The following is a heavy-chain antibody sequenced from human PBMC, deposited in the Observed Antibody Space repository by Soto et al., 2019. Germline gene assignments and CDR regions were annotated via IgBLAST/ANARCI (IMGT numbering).Heavy chain of an antibody. V-gene: IGHV4-31*03. CDR2: IYYSGST. D-gene: IGHD6-13*01. J-gene: IGHJ6*03. CDR1: GGSISSGGYY. CDR3: ARGFGPSHIAAAGKYYYYYMDV. Sequence: QVQLQESGPGLVKPSQTLSLTCTVSGGSISSGGYYWSWIRQHPGKGLEWIGYIYYSGSTYYNPSLKSRVTISVDTSKNQFSLKLSSVTAADTAVYYCARGFGPSHIAAAGKYYYYYMDVWVKGPRSPSP.